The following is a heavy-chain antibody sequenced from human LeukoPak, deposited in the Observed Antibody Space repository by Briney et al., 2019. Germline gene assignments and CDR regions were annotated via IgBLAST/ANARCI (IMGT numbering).Heavy chain of an antibody. CDR1: GFTFNTFG. V-gene: IGHV3-23*01. CDR3: AKVPKYCGGDCYAYLDH. D-gene: IGHD2-21*02. CDR2: ISGSGTTT. J-gene: IGHJ4*02. Sequence: GGSLRLSCAASGFTFNTFGLSWVRQAPGKGLEWVAIISGSGTTTIYSDSVRGRFTVSRDNSKNTLYLQLNTLRAEDTAVYYCAKVPKYCGGDCYAYLDHWGQGTLVAVSS.